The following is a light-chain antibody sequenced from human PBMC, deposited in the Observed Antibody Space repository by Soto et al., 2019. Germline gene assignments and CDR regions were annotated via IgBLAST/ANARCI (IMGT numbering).Light chain of an antibody. V-gene: IGLV2-11*01. J-gene: IGLJ3*02. CDR1: SSDIGGYNY. CDR2: DVT. CDR3: CSYAGNYTWV. Sequence: QSALTQPRSVSGSPGQSVTISCTGSSSDIGGYNYVSWYQQHPGKAPKLMIYDVTRRPSGVPGRFSGSKSDNTASLTISGLQAEDEADYYCCSYAGNYTWVFGGGTKLTVL.